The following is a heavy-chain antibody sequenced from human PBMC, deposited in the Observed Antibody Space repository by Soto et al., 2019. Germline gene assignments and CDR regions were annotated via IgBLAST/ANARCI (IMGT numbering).Heavy chain of an antibody. Sequence: ASVKVSCKASGYTFTTYYMHWVRQAPGQGLEWMGMINPRGGSTSYAQKFQGRVTMTRDTSTSTVYMELSSLRSEDTAVYYCARDRYSGIFYSDYWGQGTLVTVSS. CDR3: ARDRYSGIFYSDY. V-gene: IGHV1-46*01. CDR2: INPRGGST. J-gene: IGHJ4*02. D-gene: IGHD5-12*01. CDR1: GYTFTTYY.